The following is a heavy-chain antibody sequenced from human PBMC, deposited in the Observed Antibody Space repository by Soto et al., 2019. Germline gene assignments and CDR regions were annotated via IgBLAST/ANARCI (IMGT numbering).Heavy chain of an antibody. CDR2: ISSSSSYI. CDR3: ARDCSGGSCYSGGPPIVY. D-gene: IGHD2-15*01. CDR1: GFTFSSYN. Sequence: EVQLVESGGGLVKPGGSLRLSCAASGFTFSSYNMNWVRQAPGKGLEWVSYISSSSSYISYADSVKGRFTISRDNAKNSLYLQMNSLRAEDTAVYYCARDCSGGSCYSGGPPIVYWGQGTLVTVSS. V-gene: IGHV3-21*01. J-gene: IGHJ4*02.